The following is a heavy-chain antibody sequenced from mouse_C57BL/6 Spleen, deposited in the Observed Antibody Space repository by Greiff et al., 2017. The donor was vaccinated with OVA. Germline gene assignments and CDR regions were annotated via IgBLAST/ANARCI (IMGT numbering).Heavy chain of an antibody. V-gene: IGHV1-26*01. D-gene: IGHD1-1*01. CDR1: GYTFTDYY. CDR2: INPNNGGT. J-gene: IGHJ4*01. CDR3: ARYGVYAMDY. Sequence: EVKLQQSGPELVKPGASVKISCKASGYTFTDYYMNWVKQSHGKSLEWIGDINPNNGGTSYNQQFKGKATLTVDKSSSTAYMELRSLTSEDAAVYYCARYGVYAMDYWGQGTSVTVSS.